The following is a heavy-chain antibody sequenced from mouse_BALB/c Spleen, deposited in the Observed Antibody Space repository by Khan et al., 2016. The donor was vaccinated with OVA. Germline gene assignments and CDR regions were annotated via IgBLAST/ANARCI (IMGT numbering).Heavy chain of an antibody. CDR1: GYIFTNYG. D-gene: IGHD1-1*01. CDR2: INTYTGEP. CDR3: ARGAFYYGRGKNVWFAY. V-gene: IGHV9-3-1*01. J-gene: IGHJ3*01. Sequence: QIQLVQSGPELKKPGETVKISCKASGYIFTNYGMNWVKQAPGQGLKWMGWINTYTGEPTYADDFRGRFAFSLETSASTAYLQINNLKNEDTATYFCARGAFYYGRGKNVWFAYWGQGTLVTVSA.